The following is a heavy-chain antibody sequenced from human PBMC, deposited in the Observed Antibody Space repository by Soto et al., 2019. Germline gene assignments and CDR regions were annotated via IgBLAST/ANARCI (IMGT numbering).Heavy chain of an antibody. D-gene: IGHD6-19*01. CDR2: IYWDDDK. CDR1: GFSLSTSGVG. V-gene: IGHV2-5*02. J-gene: IGHJ4*02. Sequence: QITLKESGPTLVKPTQTLTLTCTFSGFSLSTSGVGVGWIRQPPGKALEWLALIYWDDDKRYSPSLKSRLTMPKDASKHQVVLTITNMDPVDTATYYGAHRRIAVGIAYWGQGTLVTVSS. CDR3: AHRRIAVGIAY.